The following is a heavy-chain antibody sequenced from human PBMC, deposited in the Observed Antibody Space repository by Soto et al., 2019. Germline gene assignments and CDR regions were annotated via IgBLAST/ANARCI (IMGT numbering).Heavy chain of an antibody. Sequence: ASVKVSCKASGYTFTSYYMHWVRQAPGQGLEWMGIINPSGGSTSYAQKFQGRVTMTRDTSTSTVYMELSSLRSEDTAVYYCARDLLRSLVTIFHYYYGMDVWGQGSMVTVSS. CDR1: GYTFTSYY. D-gene: IGHD3-3*01. CDR3: ARDLLRSLVTIFHYYYGMDV. V-gene: IGHV1-46*01. J-gene: IGHJ6*02. CDR2: INPSGGST.